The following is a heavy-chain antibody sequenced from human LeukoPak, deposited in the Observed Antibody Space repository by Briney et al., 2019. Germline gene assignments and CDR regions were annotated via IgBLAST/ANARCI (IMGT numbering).Heavy chain of an antibody. Sequence: SETLSLTCTVSGGSISNYYWSWIRQPAGKGLEFIGRIYTTGMTNYNPSLKSRVSMSVDTSKNQFSLELRSVTAADTAVYFCARAGYTISSYRFDYWGQGALVTVSS. V-gene: IGHV4-4*07. J-gene: IGHJ4*02. CDR1: GGSISNYY. D-gene: IGHD3-16*02. CDR3: ARAGYTISSYRFDY. CDR2: IYTTGMT.